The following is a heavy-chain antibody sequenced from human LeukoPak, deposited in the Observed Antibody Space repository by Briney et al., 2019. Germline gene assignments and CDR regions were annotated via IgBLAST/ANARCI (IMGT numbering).Heavy chain of an antibody. Sequence: GGSLRLSCAASGFTFSSYGMHWVRQAPGKGLEWVAFIRYDGSNKYYAGSVKGRFTISRDNSKNTLYLQMNSLRAEDTAVYYCAKPYYDFWSGYRPIYYYYYMDVWGKGTTVTVSS. CDR2: IRYDGSNK. D-gene: IGHD3-3*01. CDR1: GFTFSSYG. J-gene: IGHJ6*03. V-gene: IGHV3-30*02. CDR3: AKPYYDFWSGYRPIYYYYYMDV.